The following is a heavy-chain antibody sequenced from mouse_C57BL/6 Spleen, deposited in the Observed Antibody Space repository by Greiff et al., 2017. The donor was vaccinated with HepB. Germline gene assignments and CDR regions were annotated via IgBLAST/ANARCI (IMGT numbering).Heavy chain of an antibody. CDR2: IYPGDGDT. CDR3: AREDYDGLSFAY. Sequence: VQLQQSGPELVKPGASVKISCKASGYAFSSSWMNWVKQRPGKGLEWIGRIYPGDGDTNYNGKFKGKATLTADKSSSTAYMQLSSLTSEDSAVYFWAREDYDGLSFAYWGQGTLVTVSA. CDR1: GYAFSSSW. D-gene: IGHD2-4*01. J-gene: IGHJ3*01. V-gene: IGHV1-82*01.